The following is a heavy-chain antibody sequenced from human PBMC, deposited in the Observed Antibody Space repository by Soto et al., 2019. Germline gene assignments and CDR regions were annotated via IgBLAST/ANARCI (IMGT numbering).Heavy chain of an antibody. J-gene: IGHJ6*03. CDR1: GFTFSRYV. Sequence: EVQLLESGGDLVHPGGSLRLYCVGSGFTFSRYVMSWVRHATGKGLEWVSVISGSGGVSYYTDSVKGRFTITRDNSKNTLYLEMKSLGAGDTAVYDCARPDGDYFYKHMDVWGKGTTVTVSS. V-gene: IGHV3-23*01. CDR3: ARPDGDYFYKHMDV. CDR2: ISGSGGVS. D-gene: IGHD3-10*01.